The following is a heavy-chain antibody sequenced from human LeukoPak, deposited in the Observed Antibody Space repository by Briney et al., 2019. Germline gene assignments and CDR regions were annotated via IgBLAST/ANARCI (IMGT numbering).Heavy chain of an antibody. CDR3: ATQPSDVPAAKSPNWFDP. CDR1: GGSISSYY. D-gene: IGHD2-2*01. V-gene: IGHV4-59*12. CDR2: IYYSGST. Sequence: SETLSLTCTVSGGSISSYYWSWIRQPPGKGLEWIGYIYYSGSTNYNPSLKSRVTISVDTSKNQFSLKLSSVTAADTAVYYCATQPSDVPAAKSPNWFDPWGQGTLVTVSS. J-gene: IGHJ5*02.